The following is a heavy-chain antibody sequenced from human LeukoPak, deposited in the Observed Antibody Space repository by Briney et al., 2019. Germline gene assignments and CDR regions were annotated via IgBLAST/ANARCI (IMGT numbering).Heavy chain of an antibody. V-gene: IGHV1-18*01. CDR1: GYRFTSYG. CDR2: ISAYNGNT. Sequence: ASVKVSCKASGYRFTSYGITWVRQAPGQGLEWMGWISAYNGNTNYAQKLQGRVTLTTDTSTSTAYMELRSLRSDDTAVYYCAREGYCSGGTCYSTMNWFDPWGQGTLVTVSS. D-gene: IGHD2-15*01. J-gene: IGHJ5*02. CDR3: AREGYCSGGTCYSTMNWFDP.